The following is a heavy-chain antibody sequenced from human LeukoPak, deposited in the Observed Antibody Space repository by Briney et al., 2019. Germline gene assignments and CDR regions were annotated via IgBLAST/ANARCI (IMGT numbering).Heavy chain of an antibody. CDR1: GFTFSSYG. Sequence: GSLRLSCAASGFTFSSYGMHWVRQAPGKGLEWVAVIWYDGSNKYYADSVKGRFTISRDNAKNTLYLQMNSLRAEDTAVFYCARVRDISGHWGFLDYWGQGTLVTVSS. V-gene: IGHV3-33*01. D-gene: IGHD6-19*01. J-gene: IGHJ4*02. CDR3: ARVRDISGHWGFLDY. CDR2: IWYDGSNK.